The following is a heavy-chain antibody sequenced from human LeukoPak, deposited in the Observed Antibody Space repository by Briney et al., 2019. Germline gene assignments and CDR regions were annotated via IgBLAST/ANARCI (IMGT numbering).Heavy chain of an antibody. V-gene: IGHV1-69*05. CDR2: IIPIFGTA. D-gene: IGHD4-11*01. J-gene: IGHJ5*02. Sequence: SVKVSCKASGGTFSSYAISWVRQAPGQGLEWMGGIIPIFGTANYAQKFQGRVTITTDESTSTAHMELSSLRSEDTAVYYCARGAYRGWIDPWGQGTLVTVSS. CDR1: GGTFSSYA. CDR3: ARGAYRGWIDP.